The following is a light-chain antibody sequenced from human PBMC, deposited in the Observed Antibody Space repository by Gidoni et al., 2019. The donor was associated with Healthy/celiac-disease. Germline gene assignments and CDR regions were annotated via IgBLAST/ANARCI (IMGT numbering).Light chain of an antibody. Sequence: IVMTQSLLPLLVTPGAPASISCRSSQSLLHSNGYNYLDWYLQKPGQSPQLLIYLGSNRASGVPDRFSGSGSGTDFTLKISRVEAEDVGVYYCMQALQTPYTFGEGTKLEIK. CDR2: LGS. V-gene: IGKV2-28*01. J-gene: IGKJ2*01. CDR1: QSLLHSNGYNY. CDR3: MQALQTPYT.